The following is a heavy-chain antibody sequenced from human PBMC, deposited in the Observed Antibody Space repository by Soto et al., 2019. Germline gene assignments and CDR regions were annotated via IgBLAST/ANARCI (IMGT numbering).Heavy chain of an antibody. CDR3: TTSTNYYDSSGFLHFDY. J-gene: IGHJ4*02. V-gene: IGHV3-15*01. CDR1: GFTFSNAW. D-gene: IGHD3-22*01. CDR2: IKSKTDGGTT. Sequence: GSLRLSCAASGFTFSNAWMSWVRQAPGKGLEWVGRIKSKTDGGTTDYAAPVKGKFTISRDDSKNTLYLQMNSLKTEDTAVYYCTTSTNYYDSSGFLHFDYWGQGTLVTVSS.